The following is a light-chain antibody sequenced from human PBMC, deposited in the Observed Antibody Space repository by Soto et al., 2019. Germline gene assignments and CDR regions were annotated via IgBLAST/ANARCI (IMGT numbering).Light chain of an antibody. CDR3: QVWDSSSDWA. CDR1: DIGTKS. Sequence: SYELTQPPSVSVAPGQTARITCGGNDIGTKSVQWFQQKPGQAPALVVYDDSDRPSGIPERFSGSNSGTTATLTISRAEAGDEADYYCQVWDSSSDWAFGGGTKLTVL. J-gene: IGLJ3*02. CDR2: DDS. V-gene: IGLV3-21*02.